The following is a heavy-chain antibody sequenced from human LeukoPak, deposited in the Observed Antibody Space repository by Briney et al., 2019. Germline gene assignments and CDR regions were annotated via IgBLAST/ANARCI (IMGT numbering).Heavy chain of an antibody. D-gene: IGHD5-18*01. CDR2: IHPGDSGT. J-gene: IGHJ4*02. CDR1: GYSFTNYW. Sequence: HGESLKISCKGSGYSFTNYWIGWVRQMPGKGLEWVGIIHPGDSGTRYSPSFQGQVTMSVDESITTAYLQWSSLRASDSAIYYCARGGTYRYGSSDYWGQGTLVTVSS. CDR3: ARGGTYRYGSSDY. V-gene: IGHV5-51*01.